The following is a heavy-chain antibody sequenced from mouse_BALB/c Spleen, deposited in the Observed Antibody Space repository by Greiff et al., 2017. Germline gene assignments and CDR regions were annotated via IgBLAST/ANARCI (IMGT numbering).Heavy chain of an antibody. J-gene: IGHJ4*01. CDR2: ISYDGSN. Sequence: DVQLQESGPGLVKPSQSLSLTCSVTGYSITSGYYWNWIRQFPGNKLEWMGYISYDGSNNYNPSLKNRISITRDTSKNQFFLKLNSVTTEDTATYYCARDWEGFYAMDYWGQGTSVTVSS. CDR3: ARDWEGFYAMDY. V-gene: IGHV3-6*02. D-gene: IGHD4-1*01. CDR1: GYSITSGYY.